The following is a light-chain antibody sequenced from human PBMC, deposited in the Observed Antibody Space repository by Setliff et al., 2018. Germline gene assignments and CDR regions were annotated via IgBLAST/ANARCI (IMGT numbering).Light chain of an antibody. J-gene: IGLJ1*01. CDR2: GVS. CDR3: NAYTAGTTDV. V-gene: IGLV2-14*03. CDR1: SNDVGSYVL. Sequence: QSALAQPASVSGSPGQSITISCSGTSNDVGSYVLVSWYQQHPGKAPKLIIYGVSDRPSGVSSRFSGSKSGNTASLTISGLQTEDEADYYCNAYTAGTTDVFGTGTKVTVL.